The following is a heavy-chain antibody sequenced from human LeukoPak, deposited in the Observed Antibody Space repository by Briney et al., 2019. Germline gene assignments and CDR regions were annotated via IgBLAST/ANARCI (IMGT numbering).Heavy chain of an antibody. V-gene: IGHV4-59*08. J-gene: IGHJ1*01. CDR2: IYYSGST. D-gene: IGHD3-22*01. Sequence: PSETLSLTCTVSGGSISVYYWSWIRQPPGKGLEWIGYIYYSGSTNYNPSLKSQVTISVDTSKNQFSLKLSSVTAADTAVYYCARHSKYYYDSSGSYVGYFQHWGQGTLVTVSS. CDR3: ARHSKYYYDSSGSYVGYFQH. CDR1: GGSISVYY.